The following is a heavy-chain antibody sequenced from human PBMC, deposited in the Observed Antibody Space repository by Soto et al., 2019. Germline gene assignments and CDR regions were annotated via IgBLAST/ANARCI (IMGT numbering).Heavy chain of an antibody. CDR2: ISGSGGST. CDR1: GFTFSSYA. CDR3: AKRLWFGELFSLGPFDY. J-gene: IGHJ4*02. Sequence: GGSLRLSCAASGFTFSSYAMSWVRQAPGKGLEWVSAISGSGGSTYYADSVKGRFTISRDNSKNKLYLQMNSLRAEDTAVYYCAKRLWFGELFSLGPFDYWGQGTLVTVSS. D-gene: IGHD3-10*01. V-gene: IGHV3-23*01.